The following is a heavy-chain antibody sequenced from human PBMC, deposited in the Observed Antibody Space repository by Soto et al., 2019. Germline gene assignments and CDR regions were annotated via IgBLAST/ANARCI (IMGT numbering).Heavy chain of an antibody. CDR3: AREWSAAGHFYGMDV. CDR1: GYTFTSYD. J-gene: IGHJ6*02. CDR2: MNTNSDDT. V-gene: IGHV1-8*01. Sequence: EASVKVSCKTSGYTFTSYDINWVRQAPGQGLEWVGWMNTNSDDTRSAQKFRGRLTLTRDKSMRAVYMKLSNLRPDDSAVYYCAREWSAAGHFYGMDVWGQGTTVTVSS. D-gene: IGHD6-13*01.